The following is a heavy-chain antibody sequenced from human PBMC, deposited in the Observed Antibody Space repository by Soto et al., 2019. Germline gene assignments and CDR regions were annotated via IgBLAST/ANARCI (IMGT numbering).Heavy chain of an antibody. J-gene: IGHJ4*02. V-gene: IGHV1-69*04. D-gene: IGHD3-9*01. CDR1: GGTFSSYT. CDR2: IIPILGIA. Sequence: SVKVSCKASGGTFSSYTISWVRQAPGQGLEWMGRIIPILGIANYAQKFQGRVTITADKSTSTAYMELSSLRSEDTAVYYCARDQFDILTGYSPYYFDYWCQTTLVSVFS. CDR3: ARDQFDILTGYSPYYFDY.